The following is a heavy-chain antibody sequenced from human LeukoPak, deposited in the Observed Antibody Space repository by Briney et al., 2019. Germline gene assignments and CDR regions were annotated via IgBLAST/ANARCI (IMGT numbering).Heavy chain of an antibody. CDR3: AKWPSGSYFPYPFDY. J-gene: IGHJ4*02. Sequence: PGGSLRLSCAASGFTFSSYAMTWVRQAPGKGLYWVSAISDTGGSTYYADSVKGRFTISRDNSKNTLYLQMNSLRAEDTAVYFCAKWPSGSYFPYPFDYWGQGTLVTVSS. CDR1: GFTFSSYA. CDR2: ISDTGGST. V-gene: IGHV3-23*01. D-gene: IGHD1-26*01.